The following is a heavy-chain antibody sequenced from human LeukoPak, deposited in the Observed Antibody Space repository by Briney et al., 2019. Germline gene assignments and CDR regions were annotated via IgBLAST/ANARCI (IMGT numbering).Heavy chain of an antibody. J-gene: IGHJ4*02. D-gene: IGHD3-10*01. CDR3: ATGFSGGSGRYYPPPPFDY. CDR2: MNPNSGNT. V-gene: IGHV1-8*01. CDR1: GYTFTSYD. Sequence: ASVKVSCKASGYTFTSYDINWVRQATGQGLEWMGWMNPNSGNTGYAQKFQGRVTMTRNTSISTAYMELSSLRSEDTAVYYCATGFSGGSGRYYPPPPFDYWGQGTLVTVSS.